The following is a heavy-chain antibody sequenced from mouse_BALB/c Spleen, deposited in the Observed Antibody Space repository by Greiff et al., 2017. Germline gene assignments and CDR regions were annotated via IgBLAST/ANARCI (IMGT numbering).Heavy chain of an antibody. CDR3: ARDQGGYFDY. V-gene: IGHV5-6-3*01. Sequence: EVQRVESGGGLVQPGGSLKLSCAASGFTFSSYGMSWVRQTPDKRLELVATINSNGGSTYYPDSVKGRFTISRDNAKNTLYLQMSSLKSEDTAMYYCARDQGGYFDYWGQGTTLTVSS. J-gene: IGHJ2*01. CDR1: GFTFSSYG. CDR2: INSNGGST.